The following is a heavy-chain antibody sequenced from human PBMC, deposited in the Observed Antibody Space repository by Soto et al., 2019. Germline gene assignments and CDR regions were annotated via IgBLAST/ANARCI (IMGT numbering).Heavy chain of an antibody. V-gene: IGHV4-31*03. CDR3: ASTEDFFDY. CDR2: IFYSGST. Sequence: SETLSLTCSVSGVSLTSGTYYWSWIRQHPGKGLEWIGYIFYSGSTDYNPSLKSRVNISVDTSKNQFSLKLSSVTAADTTVYYCASTEDFFDYWGQGTLVTVSS. J-gene: IGHJ4*02. CDR1: GVSLTSGTYY.